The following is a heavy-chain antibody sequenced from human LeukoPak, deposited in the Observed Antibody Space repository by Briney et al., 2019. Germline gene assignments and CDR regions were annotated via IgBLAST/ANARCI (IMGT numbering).Heavy chain of an antibody. Sequence: ASVKVSCKASGGTFISYAISWVRQAPGQGLEWMGWINPNSGGTNYAQKFQGRVTMTGDTSISTAYMELIRLKSDDTAVYYCAREIGPGCSSTSCYRDDAFAIWGQGTTVTVSS. J-gene: IGHJ3*02. V-gene: IGHV1-2*02. D-gene: IGHD2-2*02. CDR1: GGTFISYA. CDR3: AREIGPGCSSTSCYRDDAFAI. CDR2: INPNSGGT.